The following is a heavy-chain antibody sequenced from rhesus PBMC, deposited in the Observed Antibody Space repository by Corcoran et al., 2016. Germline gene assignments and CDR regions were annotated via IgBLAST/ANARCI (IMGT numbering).Heavy chain of an antibody. Sequence: EVQLVESGGGLVQPGGSLRLSCAASGLPFSNYAMQWVHQAPGKGLEWVSGIGPGGDTYYADAVKGRFTISRDNAKNSLYLQMDSLRAEDTTVYYCARSNRFDYWGQGVLVTVSS. CDR2: IGPGGDT. CDR3: ARSNRFDY. V-gene: IGHV3-72*01. D-gene: IGHD4-23*01. CDR1: GLPFSNYA. J-gene: IGHJ4*01.